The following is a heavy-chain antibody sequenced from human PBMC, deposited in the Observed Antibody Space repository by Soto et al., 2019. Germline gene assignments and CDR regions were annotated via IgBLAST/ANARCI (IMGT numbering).Heavy chain of an antibody. Sequence: PSETLSLTCAVSGYSISSGYYWGWIRQPPGKGLEWIGSIYHSGSTYYNPSLKSRVTISVDTPKNQFSLKLSSVTAADTAVYYCARAQSHYYGSGSYRGYFDYWGQGTLVTVSS. V-gene: IGHV4-38-2*01. D-gene: IGHD3-10*01. CDR3: ARAQSHYYGSGSYRGYFDY. CDR1: GYSISSGYY. CDR2: IYHSGST. J-gene: IGHJ4*02.